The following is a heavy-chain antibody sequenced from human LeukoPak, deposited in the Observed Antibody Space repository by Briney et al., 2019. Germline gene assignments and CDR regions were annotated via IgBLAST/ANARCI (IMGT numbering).Heavy chain of an antibody. CDR3: ARFWGYAPYNWFDP. D-gene: IGHD3-16*01. Sequence: ASVKVSCKASGYTFTGYYMHWVRQAPGQGLEWMGWINPNSGGTNYAQKFQGMVTMTRDTSISTAYMELSRLRSDDTAVYYCARFWGYAPYNWFDPWGQGTLVTVSS. CDR1: GYTFTGYY. J-gene: IGHJ5*02. V-gene: IGHV1-2*02. CDR2: INPNSGGT.